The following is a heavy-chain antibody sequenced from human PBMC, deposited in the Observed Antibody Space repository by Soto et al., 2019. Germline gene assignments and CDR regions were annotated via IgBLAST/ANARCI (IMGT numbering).Heavy chain of an antibody. V-gene: IGHV3-23*01. Sequence: EVQLLESGGGLVQPGGSLRLSCAASGFTFSSYAMRWVRQAPVKGLEWVSAISGSGDSTYYADSVKGRFTISRDNYKNTLYLQMDSLRAYDTAVYYCARRGSGGYYDYWGQGTLVTVSS. J-gene: IGHJ4*02. D-gene: IGHD6-19*01. CDR2: ISGSGDST. CDR3: ARRGSGGYYDY. CDR1: GFTFSSYA.